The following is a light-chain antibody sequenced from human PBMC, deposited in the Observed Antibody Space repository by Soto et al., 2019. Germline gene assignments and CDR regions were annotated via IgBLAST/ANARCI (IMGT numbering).Light chain of an antibody. Sequence: DLVMTPSPDSLAVSLGERATINCKSSQRVLFTFNNRNYIGWYQHQPWQSPTLLMYCASTRESGVPDRFSGSVSGTAFTHTIIHVQAEDVAVYYCHQYYSIPQTLGQGSQLDIK. CDR3: HQYYSIPQT. V-gene: IGKV4-1*01. CDR2: CAS. J-gene: IGKJ2*01. CDR1: QRVLFTFNNRNY.